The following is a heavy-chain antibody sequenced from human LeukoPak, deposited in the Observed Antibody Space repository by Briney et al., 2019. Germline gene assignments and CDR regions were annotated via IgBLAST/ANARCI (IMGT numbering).Heavy chain of an antibody. D-gene: IGHD6-19*01. Sequence: GGSLRLSCAASGFTFSSYAMHWVRQAPGKGLEWVAVISYDGSNKYYADSVKGRFTISRDNSKNTLYLQMNSLRAEDTAVYYCARNSGWSVDSWGQGTLVTVSS. CDR3: ARNSGWSVDS. J-gene: IGHJ4*02. CDR2: ISYDGSNK. CDR1: GFTFSSYA. V-gene: IGHV3-30-3*01.